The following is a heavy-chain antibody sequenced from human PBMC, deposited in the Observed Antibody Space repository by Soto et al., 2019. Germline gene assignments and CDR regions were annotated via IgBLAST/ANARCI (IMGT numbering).Heavy chain of an antibody. V-gene: IGHV1-69*11. Sequence: QVQLVQSGAEVKKPGSSVKVSCKASGGTFSSFAISWVRQAPGQGLEWMGGIIPILGTANYAQKFQGRVKITADDSTSTAYMELSSLRSEDTAVYFCARDSTVATHAFDIWGQGTMVTVSS. D-gene: IGHD1-7*01. CDR3: ARDSTVATHAFDI. CDR1: GGTFSSFA. J-gene: IGHJ3*02. CDR2: IIPILGTA.